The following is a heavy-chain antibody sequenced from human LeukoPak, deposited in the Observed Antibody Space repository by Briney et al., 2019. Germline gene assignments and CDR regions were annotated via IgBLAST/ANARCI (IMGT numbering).Heavy chain of an antibody. CDR2: INSEGSST. Sequence: PGGSLRLSCAASGFTFSSYWMHWVRQAPGKGLVWVSRINSEGSSTSYADSVKGRFTISRDNAKNTLYLQMNSLRAEDTAVYYCAREHDYSNHFDYWGQGTLVTVSS. V-gene: IGHV3-74*01. J-gene: IGHJ4*02. D-gene: IGHD4-11*01. CDR3: AREHDYSNHFDY. CDR1: GFTFSSYW.